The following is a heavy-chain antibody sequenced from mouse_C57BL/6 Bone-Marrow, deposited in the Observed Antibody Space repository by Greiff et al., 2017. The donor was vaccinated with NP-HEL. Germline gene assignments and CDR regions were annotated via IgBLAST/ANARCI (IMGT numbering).Heavy chain of an antibody. CDR1: GYSFTDYN. CDR2: INPNYGTT. D-gene: IGHD1-1*01. CDR3: ASPEYYGSSSSYWYFDV. V-gene: IGHV1-39*01. J-gene: IGHJ1*03. Sequence: VQLKESGPELVKPGASVKISCKASGYSFTDYNMNWVKQSNGKSLEWIGVINPNYGTTSYNQKFKGKATLTVDQSSSTAYMQLNSLTSEDSAVYYCASPEYYGSSSSYWYFDVWGTGTTVTVSS.